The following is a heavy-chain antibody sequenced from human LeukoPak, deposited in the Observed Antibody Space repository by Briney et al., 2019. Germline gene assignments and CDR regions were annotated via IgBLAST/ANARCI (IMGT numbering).Heavy chain of an antibody. V-gene: IGHV4-4*07. D-gene: IGHD6-19*01. CDR2: IYTSGNT. CDR3: ARVEYTGGWYPFDY. CDR1: GGSIGGYY. J-gene: IGHJ4*02. Sequence: PSETLSLTCTVSGGSIGGYYWSWIRQPAGKALEWIGRIYTSGNTNYNPSLKSRVTMSLDTSNNQFSLKLSSVTAADTAVYYCARVEYTGGWYPFDYWGQGTLVTVSS.